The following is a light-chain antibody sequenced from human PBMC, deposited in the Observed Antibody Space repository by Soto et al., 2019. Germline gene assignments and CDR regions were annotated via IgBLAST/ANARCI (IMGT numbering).Light chain of an antibody. J-gene: IGKJ2*01. Sequence: EVVMTQSPATLSVSPGERATLSCRASQSVSRNLAWYQQRPGRAPRLLIYDASTSATNIPTRFSGSGSGREFTLTISSLQSEDFAVYYCQQYNHWPQYTFGHGTKLEIK. CDR3: QQYNHWPQYT. V-gene: IGKV3-15*01. CDR1: QSVSRN. CDR2: DAS.